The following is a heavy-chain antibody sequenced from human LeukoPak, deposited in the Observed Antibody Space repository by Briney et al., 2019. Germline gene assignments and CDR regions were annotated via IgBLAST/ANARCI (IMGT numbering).Heavy chain of an antibody. Sequence: KASETLSLTCTVSGGSISTSSYYWGWVRQPPGKGLEWIGNIFYSGSTYYNPSLKSRVAISVDTSKNQFFLMLTSVTAADTAVYYCARGTVHPRLFDAWGQGTLVTVSS. CDR2: IFYSGST. V-gene: IGHV4-39*07. J-gene: IGHJ4*02. D-gene: IGHD1-1*01. CDR3: ARGTVHPRLFDA. CDR1: GGSISTSSYY.